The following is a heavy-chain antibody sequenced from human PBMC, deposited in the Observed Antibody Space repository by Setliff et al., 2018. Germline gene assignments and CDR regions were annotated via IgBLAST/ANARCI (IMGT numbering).Heavy chain of an antibody. CDR1: GFTFSSYE. J-gene: IGHJ6*02. V-gene: IGHV3-48*03. CDR2: ISSSGSTI. CDR3: ARNWVTAQHYYYGMDV. Sequence: PGGSLRLSCAASGFTFSSYEMNWVRQAPGKGLEWVSYISSSGSTIYYADSVKGRFTISRDDATNSLYLQMDSLRAEDTAVYYCARNWVTAQHYYYGMDVWGQGTTVTAP. D-gene: IGHD2-21*02.